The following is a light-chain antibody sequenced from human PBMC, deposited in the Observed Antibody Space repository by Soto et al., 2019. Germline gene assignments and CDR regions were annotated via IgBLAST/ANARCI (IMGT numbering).Light chain of an antibody. V-gene: IGKV3-20*01. J-gene: IGKJ1*01. CDR1: HSVRTNY. CDR3: QQYGNPGT. Sequence: EIVLTQSPGTLSLSPGERATLSCRATHSVRTNYLTWFQQKPGQAPRLLIYGASRRATGIPDRFSGSGSGTDFTLTISGLEPEDSAVYYCQQYGNPGTFGQGTKVEIK. CDR2: GAS.